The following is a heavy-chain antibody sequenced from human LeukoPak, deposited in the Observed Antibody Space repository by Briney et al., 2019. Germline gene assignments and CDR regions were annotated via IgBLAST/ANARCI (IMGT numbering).Heavy chain of an antibody. J-gene: IGHJ4*02. V-gene: IGHV1-69*13. CDR1: GGAFSNHA. D-gene: IGHD6-13*01. CDR2: IIPISATA. CDR3: ARWAGESSSWYPALFDY. Sequence: ASVKVSCKASGGAFSNHAIRWVRQAPGQGLEWMGVIIPISATANYAQKFQGRVTITADESTSTVYMELSSLASEDTAVYYCARWAGESSSWYPALFDYWGQGTLVTDSS.